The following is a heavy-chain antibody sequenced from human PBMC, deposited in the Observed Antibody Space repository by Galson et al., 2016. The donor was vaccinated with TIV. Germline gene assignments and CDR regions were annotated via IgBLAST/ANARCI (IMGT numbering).Heavy chain of an antibody. CDR2: IIPMSGAS. J-gene: IGHJ6*02. CDR1: GGTFSNFA. Sequence: SVKVSCKASGGTFSNFAISWVRQAPGQGLEWIGGIIPMSGASKYAQRVQGRVTMTTDESTRTADMELSSLRSDDTAVYYCARAASMANHYYYGMDLWGQGTTVIVSS. D-gene: IGHD2/OR15-2a*01. CDR3: ARAASMANHYYYGMDL. V-gene: IGHV1-69*05.